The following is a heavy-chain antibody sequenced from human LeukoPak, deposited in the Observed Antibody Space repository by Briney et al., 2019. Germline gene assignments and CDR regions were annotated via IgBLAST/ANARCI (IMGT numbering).Heavy chain of an antibody. Sequence: SETLSLTCTVSGGSISTYYWSWIRQPPGKGLEWIGYIYYSGSTNYNPSLKSRVTISLDTSKNQFSLELNSVTAADTTMYYCARSFSPNYYDLLDYWGQGTLVTVSS. V-gene: IGHV4-59*01. CDR3: ARSFSPNYYDLLDY. D-gene: IGHD3-22*01. CDR1: GGSISTYY. CDR2: IYYSGST. J-gene: IGHJ4*02.